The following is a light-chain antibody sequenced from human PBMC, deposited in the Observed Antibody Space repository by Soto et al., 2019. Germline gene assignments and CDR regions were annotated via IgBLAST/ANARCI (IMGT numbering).Light chain of an antibody. V-gene: IGKV4-1*01. CDR2: WAS. CDR3: HQYHSAPPT. CDR1: QSVLYSPNNKNY. J-gene: IGKJ1*01. Sequence: IVMTHSPDTLAVSLGERATINCKSSQSVLYSPNNKNYLAWYQQKPGQPPKLLVYWASTRGSGVPDRLSGSGSWTNFALTISSLQAEDAAVYYCHQYHSAPPTFGQGTKVEIK.